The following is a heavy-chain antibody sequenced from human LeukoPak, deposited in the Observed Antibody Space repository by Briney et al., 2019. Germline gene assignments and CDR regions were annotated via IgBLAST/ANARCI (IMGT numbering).Heavy chain of an antibody. CDR2: IYYSGST. CDR1: GGSISSYY. J-gene: IGHJ5*02. CDR3: ARGIVVVPAAIPYWFDP. D-gene: IGHD2-2*01. V-gene: IGHV4-59*01. Sequence: PSETLSLTCTVSGGSISSYYWSWIRQPPGKGLEWIGYIYYSGSTNYNPSLKSRVTISVDTSKNQFSLKLSSVTAADTALYYCARGIVVVPAAIPYWFDPWGQGTLVTVSS.